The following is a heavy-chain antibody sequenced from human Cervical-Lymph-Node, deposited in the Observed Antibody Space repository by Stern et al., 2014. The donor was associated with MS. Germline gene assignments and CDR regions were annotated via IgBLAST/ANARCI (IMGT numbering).Heavy chain of an antibody. CDR2: IYHSGST. CDR3: ARDARGGGDCCNWFDP. D-gene: IGHD2-21*02. V-gene: IGHV4-4*02. CDR1: GDSISSNYW. Sequence: QEQLQGSGPGLVKPSGTLSLTCTVSGDSISSNYWWSWVRQPPGKGLEWIGEIYHSGSTKYNPTLKGRVTMSLDKSKDQFSLELTSVTAADTAIYYCARDARGGGDCCNWFDPWGQGTLVTFSS. J-gene: IGHJ5*02.